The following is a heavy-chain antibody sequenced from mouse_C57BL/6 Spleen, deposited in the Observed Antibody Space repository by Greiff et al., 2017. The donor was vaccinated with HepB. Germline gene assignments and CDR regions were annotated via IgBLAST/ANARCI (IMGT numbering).Heavy chain of an antibody. D-gene: IGHD2-3*01. CDR2: ISDGGSYT. CDR1: GFTFSSYA. J-gene: IGHJ2*01. Sequence: EVQRVESGGGLVKPGGSLKLSCAASGFTFSSYAMSWVRQTPEKRLEWVATISDGGSYTYYPDNVKGRFTISRDNAKNNLYLQMSHLKSEDTAMYYCAGDRWEAYFDYWGQGTPLTVSS. V-gene: IGHV5-4*01. CDR3: AGDRWEAYFDY.